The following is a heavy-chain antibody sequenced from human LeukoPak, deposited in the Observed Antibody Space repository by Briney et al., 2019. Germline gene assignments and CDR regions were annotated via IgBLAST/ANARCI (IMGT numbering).Heavy chain of an antibody. D-gene: IGHD6-13*01. CDR2: IYYSGST. V-gene: IGHV4-39*07. Sequence: SETLSLTCTVSGGSISSSSYYWGWLRQPPGKGLEWIGSIYYSGSTYYNPSLKSRVTISVDTSKNQFSLKLSSVTAADTAVYYCARGRIAAAGRGRLDYWGQGTLVTVSS. CDR3: ARGRIAAAGRGRLDY. J-gene: IGHJ4*02. CDR1: GGSISSSSYY.